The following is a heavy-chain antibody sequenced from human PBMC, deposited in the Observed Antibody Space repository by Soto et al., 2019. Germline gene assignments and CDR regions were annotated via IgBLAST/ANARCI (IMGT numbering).Heavy chain of an antibody. Sequence: QDQLVQSGAEVKKPAASVQVSCKASGYIFKTYNIHWVRQAPGQRPEWMGWIYPGNGKTKYSGKFQDRVTISSDTFASTAYIALSALRSENTAVYYCATEMMLRGGMPPFVGSWGQGTLVTVSS. D-gene: IGHD3-10*01. CDR1: GYIFKTYN. J-gene: IGHJ4*02. CDR3: ATEMMLRGGMPPFVGS. V-gene: IGHV1-3*01. CDR2: IYPGNGKT.